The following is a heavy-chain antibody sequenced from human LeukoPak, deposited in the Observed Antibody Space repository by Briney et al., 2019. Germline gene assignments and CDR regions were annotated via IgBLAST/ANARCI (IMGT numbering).Heavy chain of an antibody. J-gene: IGHJ4*02. CDR3: AKASDSSGYYYADLDY. CDR2: ISGSGGST. D-gene: IGHD3-22*01. CDR1: GFTFSSYA. V-gene: IGHV3-23*01. Sequence: GGSLRLSCAASGFTFSSYAMSWVRQAPGKGLEWVSAISGSGGSTYYADSVKGRFTISRDNSKNTLYLQMNSLRAEDTAVYYCAKASDSSGYYYADLDYWGQGTLVTVSS.